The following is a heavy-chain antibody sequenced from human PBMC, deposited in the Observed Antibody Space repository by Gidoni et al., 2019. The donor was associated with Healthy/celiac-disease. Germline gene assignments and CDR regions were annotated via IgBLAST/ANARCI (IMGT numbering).Heavy chain of an antibody. CDR3: ARDSLSRGYDFWSGYYRDYYYGMDV. D-gene: IGHD3-3*01. CDR2: ISSSSSTI. Sequence: EVQLVESGGGLVQPGGSLRLSCAASGFTFSSYSMNWVRQAPGKGLEWVSYISSSSSTIYYADSVKGRFTISRDNAKNSLYLQMNSLRDEDTAVYYCARDSLSRGYDFWSGYYRDYYYGMDVWGQGTTVTVSS. V-gene: IGHV3-48*02. CDR1: GFTFSSYS. J-gene: IGHJ6*02.